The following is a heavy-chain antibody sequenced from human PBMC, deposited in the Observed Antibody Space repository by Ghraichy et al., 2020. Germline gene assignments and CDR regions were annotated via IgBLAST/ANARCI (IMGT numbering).Heavy chain of an antibody. D-gene: IGHD3-10*01. CDR3: AKDHWFGESSDFDY. CDR1: GFTFSSYA. CDR2: ISGSGGST. V-gene: IGHV3-23*01. Sequence: LSLTCAASGFTFSSYAMSWVRQAPGKGLEWVSAISGSGGSTYYADSVKGRFTISRDNSKNTLYLQMNSLRAEDTAVYYCAKDHWFGESSDFDYWGQGTLVTVSS. J-gene: IGHJ4*02.